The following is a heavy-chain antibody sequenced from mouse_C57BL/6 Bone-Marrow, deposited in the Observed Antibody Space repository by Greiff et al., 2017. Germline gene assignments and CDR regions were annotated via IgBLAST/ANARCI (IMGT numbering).Heavy chain of an antibody. CDR2: INPNNVGT. CDR3: ARPDHYYFYAMDY. D-gene: IGHD1-2*01. J-gene: IGHJ4*01. Sequence: VQLQQSGPELVKPGASVKISCKASGYTFTDYYMNWVKQSHGKSLEWIGDINPNNVGTSYNQKFKGKATLTVDKSSSTAYMWLRSLTSEDSAVYYCARPDHYYFYAMDYWGQGTSVTVSS. CDR1: GYTFTDYY. V-gene: IGHV1-26*01.